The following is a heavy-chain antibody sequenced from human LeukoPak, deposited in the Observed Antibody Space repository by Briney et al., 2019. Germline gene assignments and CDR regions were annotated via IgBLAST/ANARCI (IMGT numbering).Heavy chain of an antibody. CDR3: ARDWIGRTRQPYYYYYMDV. CDR2: ISFDGTDA. J-gene: IGHJ6*03. Sequence: GWSLRLSCAASGFTFSSYAILWVRQAPGKGLEGVAVISFDGTDAFYADSVKGPFTITRDNSKDTLYLQMNSLRADDTAVYYCARDWIGRTRQPYYYYYMDVWGKGTTVTVSS. V-gene: IGHV3-30*04. CDR1: GFTFSSYA. D-gene: IGHD3-3*01.